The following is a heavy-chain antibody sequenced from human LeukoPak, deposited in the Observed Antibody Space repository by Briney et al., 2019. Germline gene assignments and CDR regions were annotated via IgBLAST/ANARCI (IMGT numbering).Heavy chain of an antibody. CDR3: ARNHVLLWFGEPSYYMDV. CDR1: GGSISSSSYY. Sequence: SETLSLTCTVSGGSISSSSYYWGWIRQPPGKALEWIGSIYYSGSTYYNPSLKSRVTISVDTSKNQFSLKLSSVTAADTAVYYCARNHVLLWFGEPSYYMDVWGKGTTVTVSS. CDR2: IYYSGST. J-gene: IGHJ6*03. V-gene: IGHV4-39*01. D-gene: IGHD3-10*01.